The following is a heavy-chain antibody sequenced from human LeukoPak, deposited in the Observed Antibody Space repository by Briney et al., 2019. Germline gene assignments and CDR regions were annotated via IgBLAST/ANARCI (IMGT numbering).Heavy chain of an antibody. V-gene: IGHV3-23*01. D-gene: IGHD2/OR15-2a*01. CDR3: AKDLRGTLSSRGPFEY. CDR1: GFTFSSYA. Sequence: PGGSLRLSRAASGFTFSSYAMSWVRQAPGKGLEWVSAIGGNGDTTYYADSVKGRFTGSRDNSKNTLYLQLNSLRAEDTAVYYCAKDLRGTLSSRGPFEYWGQGTLVTVSS. CDR2: IGGNGDTT. J-gene: IGHJ4*02.